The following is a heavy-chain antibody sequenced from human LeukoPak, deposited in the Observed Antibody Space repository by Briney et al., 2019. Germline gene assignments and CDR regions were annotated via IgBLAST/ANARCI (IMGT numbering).Heavy chain of an antibody. V-gene: IGHV3-11*01. CDR3: ARAPGGYSSSWNYYYMDV. J-gene: IGHJ6*03. Sequence: GGSLRLSCAASGFTFSDYYMSWIRQAPGKGLEWVSYISSSGSTIYYADSVKGRFTISRDNAKNSLYLQMNSLRAEDTALYHCARAPGGYSSSWNYYYMDVWGKGTTVTISS. CDR1: GFTFSDYY. D-gene: IGHD6-13*01. CDR2: ISSSGSTI.